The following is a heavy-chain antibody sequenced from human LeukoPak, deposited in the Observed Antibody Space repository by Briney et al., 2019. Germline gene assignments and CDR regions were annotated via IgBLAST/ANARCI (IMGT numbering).Heavy chain of an antibody. CDR1: GFTFSSYS. D-gene: IGHD6-19*01. Sequence: PGRSLRLSCAASGFTFSSYSMNWVRQAPGKGLEWVSSISSSSSYIYYADSVKGRFTISRDNAKNSLYLQMNSLRAEDTAVYYCARVWGSSSGWHLNYYYGMDVWGQGTTVTVSS. CDR3: ARVWGSSSGWHLNYYYGMDV. CDR2: ISSSSSYI. V-gene: IGHV3-21*01. J-gene: IGHJ6*02.